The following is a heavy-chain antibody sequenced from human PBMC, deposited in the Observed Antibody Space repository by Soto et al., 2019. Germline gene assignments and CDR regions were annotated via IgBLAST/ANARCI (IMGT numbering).Heavy chain of an antibody. V-gene: IGHV3-13*04. CDR3: ARAIGPTLFDY. CDR2: IGTAGDT. D-gene: IGHD3-22*01. CDR1: GFTLSSSD. J-gene: IGHJ4*02. Sequence: PGGSLRLSCSASGFTLSSSDMHWARQGPGKGLEWVSAIGTAGDTNYAGSVKGRLTISRENAKNSLYLQMNSLRAGDTAIYFCARAIGPTLFDYWGQGTLVTVSS.